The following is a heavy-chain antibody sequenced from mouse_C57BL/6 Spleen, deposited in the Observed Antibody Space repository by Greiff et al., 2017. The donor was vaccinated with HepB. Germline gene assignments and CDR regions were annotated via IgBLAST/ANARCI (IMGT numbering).Heavy chain of an antibody. CDR1: GYTFTDYN. D-gene: IGHD2-12*01. Sequence: EVQLEQSGPELVKPGASVKIPCKASGYTFTDYNMDWVKQSHGKRLEWIGDINPNNGGTIYNQKFKGKATLTVDKSTSTAYMQRRSLTSEDTAVYYCVLRRPFYYAMDYWGQGTSVTVSS. CDR3: VLRRPFYYAMDY. J-gene: IGHJ4*01. V-gene: IGHV1-18*01. CDR2: INPNNGGT.